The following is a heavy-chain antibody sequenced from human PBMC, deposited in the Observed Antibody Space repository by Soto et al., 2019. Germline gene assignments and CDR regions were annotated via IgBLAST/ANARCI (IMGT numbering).Heavy chain of an antibody. Sequence: SETLSLTCTVSGGSISSYYWSWIRQPPGKGLEWIGYIYYSGSTNYNPSLKSRVTISVDTSKNQFSLKLSSVTAADTAVYYCARVRGYSSGSYYFDYWGQGTLVTVSS. CDR1: GGSISSYY. CDR3: ARVRGYSSGSYYFDY. V-gene: IGHV4-59*01. J-gene: IGHJ4*02. D-gene: IGHD6-19*01. CDR2: IYYSGST.